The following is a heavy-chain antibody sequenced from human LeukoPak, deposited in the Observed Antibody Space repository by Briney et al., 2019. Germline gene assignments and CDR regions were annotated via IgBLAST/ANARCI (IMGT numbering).Heavy chain of an antibody. V-gene: IGHV4-59*08. Sequence: SETLSLTCTVSGGSVSSYYWSWIRQPPGKGLEWIGYIYYSGSTNYNPSLKSRVTISVDTSKNQFSLKLSSVTAADTAVYYCARHPSYYYDSSGYYWRWFDPWGQGTLVTVSS. CDR2: IYYSGST. CDR3: ARHPSYYYDSSGYYWRWFDP. D-gene: IGHD3-22*01. J-gene: IGHJ5*02. CDR1: GGSVSSYY.